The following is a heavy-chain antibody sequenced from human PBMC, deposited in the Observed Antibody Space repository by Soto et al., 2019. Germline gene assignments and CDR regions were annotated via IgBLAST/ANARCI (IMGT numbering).Heavy chain of an antibody. Sequence: QVQLVQSGAEVKKPGASVKVSCKASGYTFTSYGISWVRQAPGQGLEWMGWISAYNGNTNYAQKLQGRVTMTTDTSTSTAYMELRSLRSDDTAVYYCARDGDLGGSGISPYYYYYVMDVWGQGTTVTVSS. V-gene: IGHV1-18*01. J-gene: IGHJ6*02. CDR2: ISAYNGNT. CDR1: GYTFTSYG. D-gene: IGHD1-26*01. CDR3: ARDGDLGGSGISPYYYYYVMDV.